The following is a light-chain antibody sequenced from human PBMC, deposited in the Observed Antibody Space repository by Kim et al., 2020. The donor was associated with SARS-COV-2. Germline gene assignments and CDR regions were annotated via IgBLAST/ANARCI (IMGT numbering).Light chain of an antibody. V-gene: IGKV3-20*01. J-gene: IGKJ2*01. Sequence: EIVLTQSPGTLSLSPGERATLSCRASQSVISRYLVWYQQKPGQAPRLLIYGASSRATGIPDRFSGSGSGTDFTLTISRLEPEDFAVYYCQQYGSSPPYTFGQGTKLEI. CDR3: QQYGSSPPYT. CDR1: QSVISRY. CDR2: GAS.